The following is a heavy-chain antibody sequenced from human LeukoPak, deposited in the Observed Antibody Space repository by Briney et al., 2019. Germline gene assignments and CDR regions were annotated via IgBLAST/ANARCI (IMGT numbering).Heavy chain of an antibody. Sequence: SVKVSCKASGGTFSSYAISWVRQAPGQGLEWMGGIIPIFGTANYAQKFQGRVTITADESTSTAYMELSSLSSEDTAVYYCAREDCSSTSCYEGMDYYYYYGMDVWGKGTTVTVSS. CDR2: IIPIFGTA. J-gene: IGHJ6*04. CDR3: AREDCSSTSCYEGMDYYYYYGMDV. D-gene: IGHD2-2*01. V-gene: IGHV1-69*01. CDR1: GGTFSSYA.